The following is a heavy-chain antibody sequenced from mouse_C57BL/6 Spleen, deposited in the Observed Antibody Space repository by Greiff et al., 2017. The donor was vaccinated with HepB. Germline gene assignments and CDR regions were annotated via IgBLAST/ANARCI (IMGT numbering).Heavy chain of an antibody. Sequence: VQLQQSGTELVKPGASVKLSCKASGYTFTSYWMHWVKQRPGQGLEWIGNINPSNGGTNYNEKFKSKATLTVDKSSSTAYMQLSSLTSEDSAVYYCARSRAYGNYYFDYWGQGTTLTVSS. CDR2: INPSNGGT. CDR1: GYTFTSYW. D-gene: IGHD2-1*01. V-gene: IGHV1-53*01. CDR3: ARSRAYGNYYFDY. J-gene: IGHJ2*01.